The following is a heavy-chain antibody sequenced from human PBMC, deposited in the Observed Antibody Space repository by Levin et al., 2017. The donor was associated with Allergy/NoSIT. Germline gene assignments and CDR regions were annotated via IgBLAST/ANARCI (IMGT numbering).Heavy chain of an antibody. CDR3: AGQCYASLTGYYNFDY. Sequence: SETLSLTCTVSGGSISSSISYWGWIRQAPGKGLEWIGSIYNSGSTYSNPLLNSRATTSVDTSKNQFFLKLSSVTAAATAVYYCAGQCYASLTGYYNFDYWGQGTLVTVSS. CDR1: GGSISSSISY. V-gene: IGHV4-39*01. D-gene: IGHD3-9*01. CDR2: IYNSGST. J-gene: IGHJ4*02.